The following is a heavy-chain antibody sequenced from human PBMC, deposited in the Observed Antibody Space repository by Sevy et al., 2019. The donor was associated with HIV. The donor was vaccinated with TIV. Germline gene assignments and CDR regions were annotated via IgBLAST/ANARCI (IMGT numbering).Heavy chain of an antibody. V-gene: IGHV3-49*04. Sequence: GGSLRLSCTTSGFTFGDNAMSWVHQAPGKGLEWVAFLKSKAYGGTLDYAASVKGRFTISRDDSKSIAHLQMNDLKTEDTAIYYCTWSKGAQSIFDYWGQEPWSPSPQ. CDR3: TWSKGAQSIFDY. J-gene: IGHJ4*01. D-gene: IGHD1-26*01. CDR1: GFTFGDNA. CDR2: LKSKAYGGTL.